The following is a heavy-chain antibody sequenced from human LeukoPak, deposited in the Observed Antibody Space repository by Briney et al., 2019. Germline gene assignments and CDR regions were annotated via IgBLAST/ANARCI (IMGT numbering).Heavy chain of an antibody. D-gene: IGHD3-16*01. CDR3: ARGRGGNNFDY. J-gene: IGHJ4*02. CDR2: MSYDGTNK. V-gene: IGHV3-30*03. Sequence: PGGSLRLSRAASGFTVTDYRIHWVRQAPGKGLEWVAIMSYDGTNKNYADSVKGRFTISRDNSRNTLYLQMDSLKTEDTALYYCARGRGGNNFDYWGQGTLVTVSS. CDR1: GFTVTDYR.